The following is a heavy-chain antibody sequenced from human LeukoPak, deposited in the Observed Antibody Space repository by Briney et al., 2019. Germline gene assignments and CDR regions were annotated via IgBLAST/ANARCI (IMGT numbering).Heavy chain of an antibody. J-gene: IGHJ4*02. CDR1: GFTFSSYG. CDR2: ISYDGSNK. V-gene: IGHV3-30*03. CDR3: ARVGDYHLVSFFDY. D-gene: IGHD4/OR15-4a*01. Sequence: GGSLRLSCAASGFTFSSYGMHWVRQAPGKGLEWVAVISYDGSNKYYADSVKGRFTISRDNSKNTLYLQMNSLRAEDTAVYYCARVGDYHLVSFFDYWGQGTLVTVSS.